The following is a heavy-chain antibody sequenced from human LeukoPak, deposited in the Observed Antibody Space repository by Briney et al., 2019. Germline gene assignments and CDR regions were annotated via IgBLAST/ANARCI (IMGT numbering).Heavy chain of an antibody. Sequence: GGSLRLSCAASGFTFSTYTMNWVRQAPGKGLEWVSYISSSGSTIYYADSVKGRFTISRDNAKNSLYLQMNSLRAEDTAVYYCAELGITMIGGVWGKGTTVTISS. V-gene: IGHV3-48*04. CDR3: AELGITMIGGV. CDR2: ISSSGSTI. CDR1: GFTFSTYT. J-gene: IGHJ6*04. D-gene: IGHD3-10*02.